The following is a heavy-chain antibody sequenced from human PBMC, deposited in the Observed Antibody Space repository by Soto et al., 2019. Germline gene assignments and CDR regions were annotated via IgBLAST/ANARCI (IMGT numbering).Heavy chain of an antibody. J-gene: IGHJ6*02. CDR2: TYYRSKWYN. Sequence: QTLSLTCAISGDSVSSNSAAWNWIRQSPSRGLEWLGRTYYRSKWYNDYAVSVKSRITINPDTSKKQFSLQLNSVTPEDTAVYYCARDSSGSPYYYYYYGMDVWDQETTFTVSS. CDR1: GDSVSSNSAA. D-gene: IGHD3-3*01. V-gene: IGHV6-1*01. CDR3: ARDSSGSPYYYYYYGMDV.